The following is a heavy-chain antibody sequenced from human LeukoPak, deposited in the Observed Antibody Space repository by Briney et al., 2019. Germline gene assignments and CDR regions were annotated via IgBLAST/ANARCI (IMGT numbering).Heavy chain of an antibody. Sequence: SETLSLTCAVYGGSFSGYYWSWIRQPPGKGLEWIGEINHSGSTNYNPSLKSRVTISVDTSKNQFSLKLSSVTAADTAVYYCARDSFQLGIDYWGQGTLVTVSS. D-gene: IGHD7-27*01. J-gene: IGHJ4*02. V-gene: IGHV4-34*01. CDR2: INHSGST. CDR3: ARDSFQLGIDY. CDR1: GGSFSGYY.